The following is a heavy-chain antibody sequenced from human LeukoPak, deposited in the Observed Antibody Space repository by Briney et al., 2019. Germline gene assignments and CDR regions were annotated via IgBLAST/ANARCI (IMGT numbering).Heavy chain of an antibody. CDR1: GNSFISFA. D-gene: IGHD3-9*01. CDR2: ISAYYGTT. V-gene: IGHV1-18*01. Sequence: SGNSFISFAISWVRQAPGQGLEWMGWISAYYGTTNYAQKLQGRVTMTTDTSTSTAYMELRSLRSDDTAVYYCARAYDILPGDTWFDPWGQGTLVTVSS. J-gene: IGHJ5*02. CDR3: ARAYDILPGDTWFDP.